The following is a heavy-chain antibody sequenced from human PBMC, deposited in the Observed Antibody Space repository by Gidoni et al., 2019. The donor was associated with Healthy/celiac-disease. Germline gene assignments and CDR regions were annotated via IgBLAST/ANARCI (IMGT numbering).Heavy chain of an antibody. CDR3: ARSWFGEANWFDP. CDR2: IYYSGST. J-gene: IGHJ5*02. Sequence: QLQLQESGPGLVKPSETLSLTCTVSGGSISSSSYYWGGIRQPPGKGLEWIGSIYYSGSTYYNPSLKSRVTISVDTSKNQFSLKLSSVTAADTAVYYCARSWFGEANWFDPWGQGTLVTVSS. D-gene: IGHD3-10*01. CDR1: GGSISSSSYY. V-gene: IGHV4-39*07.